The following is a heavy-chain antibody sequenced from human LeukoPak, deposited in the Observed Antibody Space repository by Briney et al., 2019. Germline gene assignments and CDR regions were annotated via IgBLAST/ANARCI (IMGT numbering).Heavy chain of an antibody. CDR3: GRPIVGAANPDY. CDR2: IYHGDSDT. CDR1: GYSLTSYW. V-gene: IGHV5-51*01. D-gene: IGHD1-26*01. J-gene: IGHJ4*02. Sequence: GESLKISRKGSGYSLTSYWIGWVRQMPGKGVEWVGIIYHGDSDTRYSPSFQGEVTISADKSLSTAYLSWSKLKASGTDMYFCGRPIVGAANPDYGGQGTLVTVSS.